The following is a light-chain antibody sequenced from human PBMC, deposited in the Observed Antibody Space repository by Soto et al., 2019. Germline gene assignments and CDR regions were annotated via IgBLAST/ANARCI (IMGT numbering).Light chain of an antibody. Sequence: IQMTQSPSILSASVGDRVTITCRASQSISSWLAWYQHKPGKAPKLLIYDASNLASGVPSRFSGSGSGTEFSLTILNPQPDDCATYYCQQYENYWTFGQGTKVDIK. CDR1: QSISSW. J-gene: IGKJ1*01. CDR3: QQYENYWT. CDR2: DAS. V-gene: IGKV1-5*01.